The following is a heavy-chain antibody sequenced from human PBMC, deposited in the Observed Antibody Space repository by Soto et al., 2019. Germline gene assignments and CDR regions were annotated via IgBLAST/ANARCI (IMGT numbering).Heavy chain of an antibody. Sequence: QVQLVESGGGLVKPGGSLRLSCAASGFTFSDYYMSWIRQAPGKGLEWVSYISSSSSYTNYADSVKGRFTISRDNAKNXLYLQMNSLRAEDTAVYYCATRRGVTTWYGNAFDIWGQGTMVTVSS. CDR1: GFTFSDYY. V-gene: IGHV3-11*05. D-gene: IGHD4-17*01. CDR3: ATRRGVTTWYGNAFDI. J-gene: IGHJ3*02. CDR2: ISSSSSYT.